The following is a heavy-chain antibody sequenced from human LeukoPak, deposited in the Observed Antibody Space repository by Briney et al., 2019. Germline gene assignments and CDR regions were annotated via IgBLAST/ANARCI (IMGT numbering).Heavy chain of an antibody. Sequence: SETLSLTCTVSGGSISSGDHYWSWIRQPPGKGLEWIGYIYYSGSTYYNPSLKSRVTISVDTSKNQFSLKLSSVTAADTAVYYCASGTLDAFDIWGQGTMVTVSS. D-gene: IGHD3-10*01. CDR1: GGSISSGDHY. CDR3: ASGTLDAFDI. V-gene: IGHV4-30-4*08. J-gene: IGHJ3*02. CDR2: IYYSGST.